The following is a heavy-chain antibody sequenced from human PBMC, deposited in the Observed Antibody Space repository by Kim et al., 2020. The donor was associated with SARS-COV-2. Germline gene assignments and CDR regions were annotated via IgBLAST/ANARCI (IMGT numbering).Heavy chain of an antibody. CDR3: ARDVGDYGDRLFDY. J-gene: IGHJ4*02. V-gene: IGHV3-20*04. D-gene: IGHD4-17*01. CDR2: INWNGGST. CDR1: GFTFDDYG. Sequence: GGSLRLSCAASGFTFDDYGMSWVRQAPGKGLEWVSDINWNGGSTGYADSVKGRFTIARDNAKNSLYLQMNSLRAEDTALYYCARDVGDYGDRLFDYWGQGTLVTVSS.